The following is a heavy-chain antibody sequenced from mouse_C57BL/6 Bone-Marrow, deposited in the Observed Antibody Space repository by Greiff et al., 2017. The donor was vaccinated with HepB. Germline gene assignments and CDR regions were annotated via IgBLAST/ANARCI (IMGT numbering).Heavy chain of an antibody. V-gene: IGHV7-1*01. Sequence: EVNLVESGGGLVQSGRSLRLSCATSGFTFSDFYMEWVRQAPGKGLEWIAASRNKANDYTTEYSASVKGRFTVSRDTSQTVLYLQMNTLRAEDTAIYYCARDAWGPYWYFDVWGTGTTVTVSS. CDR2: SRNKANDYTT. CDR1: GFTFSDFY. CDR3: ARDAWGPYWYFDV. J-gene: IGHJ1*03.